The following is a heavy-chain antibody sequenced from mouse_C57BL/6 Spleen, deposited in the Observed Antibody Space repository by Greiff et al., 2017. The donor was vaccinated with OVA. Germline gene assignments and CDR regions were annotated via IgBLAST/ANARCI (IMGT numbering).Heavy chain of an antibody. CDR3: TTRLGVYAMDY. CDR1: GFNIKDDY. D-gene: IGHD3-3*01. CDR2: IDPENGDT. Sequence: EVKLQESGAELVRPGASVKLSCTASGFNIKDDYMHWVKQRPEQGLEWIGWIDPENGDTEYASKFQGKATITADTSSNTAYLQLSSLTSEDTAVYYCTTRLGVYAMDYWGQGTSVTVSS. V-gene: IGHV14-4*01. J-gene: IGHJ4*01.